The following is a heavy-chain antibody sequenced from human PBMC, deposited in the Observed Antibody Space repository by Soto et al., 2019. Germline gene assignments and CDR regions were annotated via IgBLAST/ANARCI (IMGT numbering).Heavy chain of an antibody. CDR3: ARERDGSSWSSAESLQY. J-gene: IGHJ1*01. CDR2: ISTYNANT. CDR1: GYIFSNYG. Sequence: ASVKVSCKASGYIFSNYGISWVRQAPGQGLEWMGWISTYNANTYYAQKFQGRVTMTTDTSTSTAYMELRSLRSDDTAVFYCARERDGSSWSSAESLQYWGQGTLITVSS. V-gene: IGHV1-18*01. D-gene: IGHD6-13*01.